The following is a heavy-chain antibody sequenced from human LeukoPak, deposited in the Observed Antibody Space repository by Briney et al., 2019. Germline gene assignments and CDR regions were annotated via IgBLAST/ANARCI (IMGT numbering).Heavy chain of an antibody. V-gene: IGHV3-7*01. CDR2: IKEDGSRE. CDR3: ARDSPGYGAYVS. Sequence: GGSLRLSCAASGFTFSTYWMTWVRQAPGKGLEWVANIKEDGSREYYVDSVKGRFTISRDDAKNSLYLQMDSLTAEDTAVYYCARDSPGYGAYVSWGQGTLVSVSS. CDR1: GFTFSTYW. J-gene: IGHJ1*01. D-gene: IGHD5-12*01.